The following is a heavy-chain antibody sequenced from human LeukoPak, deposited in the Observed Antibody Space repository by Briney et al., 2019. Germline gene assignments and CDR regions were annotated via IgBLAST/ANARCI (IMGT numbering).Heavy chain of an antibody. CDR2: ISYDGDDGSNI. D-gene: IGHD1-26*01. CDR1: GFTFRSYA. V-gene: IGHV3-30-3*01. J-gene: IGHJ4*02. Sequence: GGSLRLSCAASGFTFRSYAMHWVRQAPGKGLEWVAVISYDGDDGSNIYYADSVKGRFTISRDNSKSTLYLQMNSLRGDDTAVYYCAKDVGKWESLHFFDYWGQGTLVTVSS. CDR3: AKDVGKWESLHFFDY.